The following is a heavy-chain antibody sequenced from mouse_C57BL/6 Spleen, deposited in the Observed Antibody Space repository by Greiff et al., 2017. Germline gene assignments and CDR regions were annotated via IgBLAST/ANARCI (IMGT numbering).Heavy chain of an antibody. J-gene: IGHJ4*01. CDR2: IHPNSGST. D-gene: IGHD3-3*01. CDR3: AGDLYAMDY. Sequence: QVQLQQSGSELVKPGASVKLSCKASGYTFTSYWMHWVKQRPGQGLEWIGMIHPNSGSTNYNEKFKSKATLTVDKSSSTAYMQLSSLTSEDSAVYYCAGDLYAMDYWGQGTSVTVSS. V-gene: IGHV1-64*01. CDR1: GYTFTSYW.